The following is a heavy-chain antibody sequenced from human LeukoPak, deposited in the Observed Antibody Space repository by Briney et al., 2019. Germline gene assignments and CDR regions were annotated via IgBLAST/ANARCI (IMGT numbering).Heavy chain of an antibody. CDR2: ISSSSSYI. CDR3: ARDGAAADFDY. Sequence: GGSLRLSCAASGFTFSSYSRNWVRQAPGKGLEWVSSISSSSSYIYYADSVKGRFTISRDNAKNSLYLQMNSLRAEDTAVYYCARDGAAADFDYWGQGTLVTVSS. CDR1: GFTFSSYS. J-gene: IGHJ4*02. D-gene: IGHD6-13*01. V-gene: IGHV3-21*01.